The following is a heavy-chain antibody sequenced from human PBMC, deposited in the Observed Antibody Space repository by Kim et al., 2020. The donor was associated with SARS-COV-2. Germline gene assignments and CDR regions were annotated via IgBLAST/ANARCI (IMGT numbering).Heavy chain of an antibody. J-gene: IGHJ6*02. Sequence: GGSLRLSCVAFGFSFDDYAMHWVRQGPGMGLEWVSLISADGGSTYYSDSVRGRFTISRDNSKNSLYLQMDSLRTEDTALYYCAKEFNWNYFYFYDMDVWGQGPTVTVSS. V-gene: IGHV3-43*02. CDR2: ISADGGST. D-gene: IGHD1-7*01. CDR1: GFSFDDYA. CDR3: AKEFNWNYFYFYDMDV.